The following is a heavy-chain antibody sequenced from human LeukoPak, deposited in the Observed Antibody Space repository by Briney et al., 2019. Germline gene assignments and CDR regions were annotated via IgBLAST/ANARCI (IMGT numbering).Heavy chain of an antibody. CDR2: ISSSSSYI. D-gene: IGHD4-17*01. CDR3: ASGGPMTTKRNYYYYGMDV. J-gene: IGHJ6*02. CDR1: GFTFSSYS. V-gene: IGHV3-21*01. Sequence: KPGGSLRLSCAASGFTFSSYSMNWVRQAPGKGLEWVSSISSSSSYIYYADSVKGRFTISRDNAKNSLYLQMNSLRAEDTAVYYCASGGPMTTKRNYYYYGMDVWGQGTTVTVSS.